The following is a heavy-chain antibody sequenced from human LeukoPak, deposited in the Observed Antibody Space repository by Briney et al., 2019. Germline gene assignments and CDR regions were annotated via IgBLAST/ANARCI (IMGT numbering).Heavy chain of an antibody. CDR1: GFTFTTYW. CDR3: ARPLLYYYGSETYFWFDL. Sequence: GGSLRLSCAASGFTFTTYWMGWVRQAPGKGLEWVASIKQDGNEKYYVDSVKGRFTISRDSAENTLYLQMRSLKAEDTAFYYCARPLLYYYGSETYFWFDLWGQGTLVTVSS. D-gene: IGHD3-10*01. V-gene: IGHV3-7*01. J-gene: IGHJ5*02. CDR2: IKQDGNEK.